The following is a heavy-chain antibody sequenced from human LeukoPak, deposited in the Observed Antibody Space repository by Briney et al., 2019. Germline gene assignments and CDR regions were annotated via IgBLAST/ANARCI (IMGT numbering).Heavy chain of an antibody. CDR3: AREADYYDSSGYYVRGGGVDY. CDR1: GDSISSSKW. J-gene: IGHJ4*02. Sequence: SETLSLTCAVSGDSISSSKWWSWVRQPPGKGLEWIGYIYHSGSTYYNPSLKSRVTISVDRSKNQFSLKLSSVTAADTAVYYCAREADYYDSSGYYVRGGGVDYWGQGTLVTVSS. CDR2: IYHSGST. V-gene: IGHV4-4*02. D-gene: IGHD3-22*01.